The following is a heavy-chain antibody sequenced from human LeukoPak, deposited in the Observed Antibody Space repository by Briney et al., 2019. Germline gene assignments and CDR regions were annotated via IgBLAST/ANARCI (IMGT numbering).Heavy chain of an antibody. D-gene: IGHD3-22*01. CDR2: IKQDGSEK. CDR1: GFTFSSYW. CDR3: AKGGSSGYKGDLFFDY. J-gene: IGHJ4*02. V-gene: IGHV3-7*01. Sequence: GGSLRLSCAASGFTFSSYWMSWVRQAPGKGLEWVANIKQDGSEKYYVDSVKGRFTISRDNAKNSLYLQMNSLRAEDTAVYYCAKGGSSGYKGDLFFDYWGQGTLVTVSS.